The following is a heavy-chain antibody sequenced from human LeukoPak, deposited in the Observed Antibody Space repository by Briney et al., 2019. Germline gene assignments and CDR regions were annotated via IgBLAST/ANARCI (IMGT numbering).Heavy chain of an antibody. CDR2: IMPLFGTA. J-gene: IGHJ5*02. CDR1: GGTFNNSA. D-gene: IGHD4-17*01. V-gene: IGHV1-69*05. Sequence: SVKVSCKTSGGTFNNSAISWVRQAPGQGLEWLGGIMPLFGTAGYAQKFQGRVTITKDESTRTVYLELTSLTSDDTAVYYCARDVHGDYGSGWFDPWGQGTPVSVSS. CDR3: ARDVHGDYGSGWFDP.